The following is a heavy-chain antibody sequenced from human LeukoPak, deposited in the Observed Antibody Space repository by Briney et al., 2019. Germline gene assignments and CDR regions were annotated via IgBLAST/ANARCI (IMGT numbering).Heavy chain of an antibody. CDR2: ISPNSGDT. V-gene: IGHV1-2*02. CDR3: ARLWGYYDAFDI. Sequence: ASVKVSCKASGYTFTGYYLHWVRQAPGQGLEWMAWISPNSGDTYYAQKFQGRVTLTRDTSISTAYMELSSLRSDDTAVYYCARLWGYYDAFDIWGQGTMVTVFS. D-gene: IGHD2-15*01. J-gene: IGHJ3*02. CDR1: GYTFTGYY.